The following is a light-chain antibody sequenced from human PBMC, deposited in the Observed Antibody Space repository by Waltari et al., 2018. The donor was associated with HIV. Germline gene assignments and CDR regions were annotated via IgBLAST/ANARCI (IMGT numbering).Light chain of an antibody. CDR3: QQSYSSPQT. Sequence: DIQMTQSPSSLSASVGDSVSITCRASQSVSNKVIWYQQKPGKAPKVLIYDASSLQSGVPSRLGGSGSGTDFTLTINSLQPDDFATYFCQQSYSSPQTFGPGTKVDIK. CDR1: QSVSNK. V-gene: IGKV1-39*01. J-gene: IGKJ3*01. CDR2: DAS.